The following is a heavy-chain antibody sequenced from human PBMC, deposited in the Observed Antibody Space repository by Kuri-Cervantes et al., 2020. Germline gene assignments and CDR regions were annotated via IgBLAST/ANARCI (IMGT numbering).Heavy chain of an antibody. J-gene: IGHJ4*02. CDR2: TKQDGSEA. CDR1: GFPFSSYH. D-gene: IGHD3-3*01. Sequence: GGSLRLSCAASGFPFSSYHMHWVRQAPGRGLEWVASTKQDGSEAHYVDSVKGRFIVSRDNTKNSLYLPMDSLRVEDTAVYYCVSPAIWGQGTRVTVSS. CDR3: VSPAI. V-gene: IGHV3-7*01.